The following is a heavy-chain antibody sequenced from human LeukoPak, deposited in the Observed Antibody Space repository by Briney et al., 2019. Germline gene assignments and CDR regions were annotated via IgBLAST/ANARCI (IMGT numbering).Heavy chain of an antibody. Sequence: GGSLRLSCAASGFTFSSYGMHWVRQAPGKGLEWVAVISYDGSNKYYADSVKDRSTISRDNSKNTLYLQMNSLRAEDTAVYYCAKEAVGNQQSIAAPGPYYFDYWGQGTLVTVSS. CDR1: GFTFSSYG. CDR3: AKEAVGNQQSIAAPGPYYFDY. D-gene: IGHD6-6*01. V-gene: IGHV3-30*18. CDR2: ISYDGSNK. J-gene: IGHJ4*02.